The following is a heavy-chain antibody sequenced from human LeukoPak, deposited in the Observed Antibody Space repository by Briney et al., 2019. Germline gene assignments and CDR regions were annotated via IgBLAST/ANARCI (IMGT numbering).Heavy chain of an antibody. CDR2: IYYSGST. CDR1: GGSVSSGSYY. Sequence: SETLSLTCTVSGGSVSSGSYYWSWIRQPPGTGLEWIGYIYYSGSTNYNPSLKSRVTISVDTSKNQFSLKLSSVPAADTAVYYCATPIRAYSYAHDAFDIWGQGTMVTVSS. J-gene: IGHJ3*02. V-gene: IGHV4-61*01. D-gene: IGHD5-18*01. CDR3: ATPIRAYSYAHDAFDI.